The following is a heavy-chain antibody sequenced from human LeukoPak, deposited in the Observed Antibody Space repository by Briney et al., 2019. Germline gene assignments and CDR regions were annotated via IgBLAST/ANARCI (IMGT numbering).Heavy chain of an antibody. CDR2: IYYSGST. Sequence: PSETLSLTCTVSGGSISSYYWSWIRQPPGKGLEWIGSIYYSGSTYYNPSLKSRVTISVDTSKNQFSLKLSSVTAADTAVYYCAREAATITLDYWGQGTLVTVSS. CDR1: GGSISSYY. CDR3: AREAATITLDY. D-gene: IGHD5-12*01. J-gene: IGHJ4*02. V-gene: IGHV4-59*05.